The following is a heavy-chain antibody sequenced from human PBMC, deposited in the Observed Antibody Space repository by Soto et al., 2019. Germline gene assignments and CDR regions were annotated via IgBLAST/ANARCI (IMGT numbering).Heavy chain of an antibody. CDR3: AKVHYASSGYSYSANFDY. CDR2: ISYDGSNK. CDR1: GFTFSSYG. V-gene: IGHV3-30*18. Sequence: GGSLRLSCAASGFTFSSYGMHWVRQAPGKGLEWVAVISYDGSNKYYADSVKGRFTISRDNSKNTLYLQMNSLRDEDTAVYYCAKVHYASSGYSYSANFDYWRQGTLVTVSS. J-gene: IGHJ4*02. D-gene: IGHD3-22*01.